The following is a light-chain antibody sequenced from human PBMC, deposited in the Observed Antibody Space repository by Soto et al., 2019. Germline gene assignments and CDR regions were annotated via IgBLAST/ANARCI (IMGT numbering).Light chain of an antibody. Sequence: DIQMTQSPSTLSASVGDRVTITCRASRNIERWLAWYQQKPGKPPKILILNASTLGSGVPSRLSGSGSGTEFTLTISGLQPDDFATYYCQHCDTSWPFGQGTKVDIK. CDR1: RNIERW. CDR3: QHCDTSWP. V-gene: IGKV1-5*01. J-gene: IGKJ1*01. CDR2: NAS.